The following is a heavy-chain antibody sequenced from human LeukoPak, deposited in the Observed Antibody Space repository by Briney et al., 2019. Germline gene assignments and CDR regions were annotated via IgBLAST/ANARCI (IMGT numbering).Heavy chain of an antibody. Sequence: PSQTLSLTCTVSGGSISSYYWSWIRQPPGKGLEWIGCIYYSGSTNYNPSLKSRVTISVDTSKNQFSLKLSSVTAADTAVYYCARTSITMVRGVIIKARYYFDYWGQGTLVTVSS. CDR3: ARTSITMVRGVIIKARYYFDY. CDR1: GGSISSYY. V-gene: IGHV4-59*08. D-gene: IGHD3-10*01. J-gene: IGHJ4*02. CDR2: IYYSGST.